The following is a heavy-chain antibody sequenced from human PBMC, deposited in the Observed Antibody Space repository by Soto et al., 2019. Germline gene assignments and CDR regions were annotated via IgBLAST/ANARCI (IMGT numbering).Heavy chain of an antibody. Sequence: QVQLQESGPGLVKPSQTLSLTCTVSGGSISSGGYYWSWIRQHPGKGLEWIGYIYYSGSTYYNPSLKSRVTISVDTSKNQFSLKLSSVTGADTAVYYCARGVYGENWFDPWGQGTLVTVSS. J-gene: IGHJ5*02. CDR1: GGSISSGGYY. CDR3: ARGVYGENWFDP. V-gene: IGHV4-31*03. CDR2: IYYSGST. D-gene: IGHD3-10*01.